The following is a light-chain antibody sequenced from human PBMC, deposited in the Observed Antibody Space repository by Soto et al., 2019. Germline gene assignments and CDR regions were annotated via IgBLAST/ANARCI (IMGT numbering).Light chain of an antibody. J-gene: IGKJ2*01. CDR3: QQCGSSPAT. CDR2: GAS. Sequence: EIVLTQSPGTLSLSPGERATLSCRASQSVSSSYLAWYQQKPGQAPRLLIYGASSRATDIPDRFSGSGSGTDFTLTISRLEPEDFAVYYCQQCGSSPATFGQGTKLEIK. V-gene: IGKV3-20*01. CDR1: QSVSSSY.